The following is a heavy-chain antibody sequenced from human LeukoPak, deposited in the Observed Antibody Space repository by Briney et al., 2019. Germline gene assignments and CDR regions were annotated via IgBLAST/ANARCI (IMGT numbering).Heavy chain of an antibody. J-gene: IGHJ4*02. V-gene: IGHV4-61*02. CDR3: AREIMVRGVITYYFDS. CDR2: IYTSGST. D-gene: IGHD3-10*01. CDR1: GGPISSGSYY. Sequence: SQTLSLTCSVSGGPISSGSYYWSWIRQPAGKGLEWIGRIYTSGSTNYNPSLKSRVTISVDPSKNQFSLKLSSVTAADTAVYYCAREIMVRGVITYYFDSWGQGTLVTVSS.